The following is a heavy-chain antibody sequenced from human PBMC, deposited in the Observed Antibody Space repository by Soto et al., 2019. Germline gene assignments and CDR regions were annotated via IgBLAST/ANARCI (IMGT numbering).Heavy chain of an antibody. CDR1: VFTSSG. D-gene: IGHD3-3*01. J-gene: IGHJ3*01. Sequence: QDQLVQSGAEGKKPGASVKVSCKASVFTSSGISWVRQAPGQRLQWMGWISTHNGNTIYAQKFQGRGIMTMDTSTTTVYMELRSLRADDTAVYLSAREGILGLFDAYDLWGQGTMVTVSS. CDR3: AREGILGLFDAYDL. CDR2: ISTHNGNT. V-gene: IGHV1-18*04.